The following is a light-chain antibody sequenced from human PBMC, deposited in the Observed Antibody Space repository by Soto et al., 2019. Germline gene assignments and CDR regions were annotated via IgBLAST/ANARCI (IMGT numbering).Light chain of an antibody. Sequence: EIVLTQSAAALSKSPGERATLSCRASQSVSSNLAWYQQKPGQAPRLLIYGASTRATGIPARFSGSGSGTEFTLTISSLQSEDFAVYDCQQYNNWPETFGQGTKVDIK. V-gene: IGKV3-15*01. CDR1: QSVSSN. CDR3: QQYNNWPET. CDR2: GAS. J-gene: IGKJ1*01.